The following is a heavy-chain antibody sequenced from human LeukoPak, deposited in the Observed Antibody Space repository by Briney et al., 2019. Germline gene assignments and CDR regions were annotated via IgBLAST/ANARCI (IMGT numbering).Heavy chain of an antibody. D-gene: IGHD3-3*01. CDR2: IKQDGSEK. V-gene: IGHV3-7*01. CDR3: ARDGKSGYLD. J-gene: IGHJ4*02. Sequence: PGGSLRLSCAVSGFTFSGWWMTWVRQAPGKGLEWVANIKQDGSEKNYVDSVKGRFTISRDNAKNSLYLQMNSLRAEDTAVYYCARDGKSGYLDWGQGTLVTVSS. CDR1: GFTFSGWW.